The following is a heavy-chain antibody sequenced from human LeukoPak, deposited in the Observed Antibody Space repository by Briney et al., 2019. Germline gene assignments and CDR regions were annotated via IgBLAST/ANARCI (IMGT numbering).Heavy chain of an antibody. J-gene: IGHJ4*02. CDR2: IYYSGST. V-gene: IGHV4-39*01. CDR1: GGSISSSSYY. D-gene: IGHD3-10*01. CDR3: ARGVKGYGSGSYFPDY. Sequence: SETLSLTCTVSGGSISSSSYYWGWIRQPPGKGLEWIGSIYYSGSTYYNPSLKSRVTISVDTSKNQFSLKLSSVTAADTAVYYCARGVKGYGSGSYFPDYWGQGTLVTVSS.